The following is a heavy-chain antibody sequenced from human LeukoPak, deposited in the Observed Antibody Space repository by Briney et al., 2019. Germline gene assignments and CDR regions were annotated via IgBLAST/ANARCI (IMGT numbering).Heavy chain of an antibody. CDR1: GFTFRSYA. J-gene: IGHJ6*02. Sequence: QAGGSLRLSCAASGFTFRSYAMSWVRQAPGKGLEWVSAISGSGDTTYYADSVKGRFTISRDNSKNTLFLQMNSLRAEGTAVYYCAKDRSSSWPHYYYGLDVWGQGTTVTVSS. V-gene: IGHV3-23*01. D-gene: IGHD6-13*01. CDR3: AKDRSSSWPHYYYGLDV. CDR2: ISGSGDTT.